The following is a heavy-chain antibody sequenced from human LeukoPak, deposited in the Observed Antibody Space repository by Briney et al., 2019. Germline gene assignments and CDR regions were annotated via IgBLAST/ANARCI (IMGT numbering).Heavy chain of an antibody. Sequence: GGSLRLSCAASGFTFSGSAMSWVRQAPGKGLEWVAVISYDGSNKYYADSVKGRFTISRDNSKNTLYLQMNSLRAEDTAVYYCAKDKDGYNSAFDYWGQGTLVTVSS. J-gene: IGHJ4*02. V-gene: IGHV3-30*18. CDR2: ISYDGSNK. CDR3: AKDKDGYNSAFDY. CDR1: GFTFSGSA. D-gene: IGHD5-24*01.